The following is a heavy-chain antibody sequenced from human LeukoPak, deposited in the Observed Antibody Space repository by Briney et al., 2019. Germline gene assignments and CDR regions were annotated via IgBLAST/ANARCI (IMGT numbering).Heavy chain of an antibody. CDR2: IWYEGSNK. D-gene: IGHD2-2*01. Sequence: GGSLRLSCAASGFTFSSYGMHWVRQAPGKGLEWVAVIWYEGSNKYYGDSVKGRFTISRDNSKNTLYLHMNSLRAEDTAVYYCARDRGYCSSTSCYAQYYYYGMDVWGQGTTVTVSS. V-gene: IGHV3-33*01. J-gene: IGHJ6*02. CDR3: ARDRGYCSSTSCYAQYYYYGMDV. CDR1: GFTFSSYG.